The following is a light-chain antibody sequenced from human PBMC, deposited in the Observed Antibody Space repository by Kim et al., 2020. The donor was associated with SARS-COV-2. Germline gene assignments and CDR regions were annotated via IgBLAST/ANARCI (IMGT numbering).Light chain of an antibody. V-gene: IGLV2-14*03. J-gene: IGLJ2*01. CDR1: SSDVGASKS. CDR3: SSFSTISTVI. Sequence: QSALTQPASVSGSPGQSITISCTGTSSDVGASKSVSWYQQHPGKAPKLMIYDVTRRPSGVSNRFSGSKPDNTASLTISGLQAEDEADYYCSSFSTISTVIFGGGTQLTVL. CDR2: DVT.